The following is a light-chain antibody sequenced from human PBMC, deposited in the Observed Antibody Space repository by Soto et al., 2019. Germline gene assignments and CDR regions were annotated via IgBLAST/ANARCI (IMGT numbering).Light chain of an antibody. J-gene: IGLJ1*01. CDR2: YDD. V-gene: IGLV1-36*01. CDR1: SSNIGNNA. CDR3: AAWDDSLNGRV. Sequence: QSVLTQPPSVSEAPRQRVTISCSGSSSNIGNNAVNWYQQLPGKAPKLLIYYDDLLPSGVSDRFSGSKSGTSASLAISGLQSEDADDYYCAAWDDSLNGRVFGTGTKLTVL.